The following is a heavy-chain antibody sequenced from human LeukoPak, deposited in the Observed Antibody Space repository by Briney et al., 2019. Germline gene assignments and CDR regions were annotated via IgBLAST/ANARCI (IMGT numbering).Heavy chain of an antibody. CDR2: INHSGST. CDR3: ARGSPTADYYDSSGRRTYYFDY. D-gene: IGHD3-22*01. CDR1: GGSFSGYY. J-gene: IGHJ4*02. Sequence: SETLSLTCAVYGGSFSGYYWSWIRQPSGKGLEWIGEINHSGSTNYNPSLKSRVTISVDTSKNQFSLKLSSVTAADTAVYYCARGSPTADYYDSSGRRTYYFDYWGQGTLVTVSS. V-gene: IGHV4-34*01.